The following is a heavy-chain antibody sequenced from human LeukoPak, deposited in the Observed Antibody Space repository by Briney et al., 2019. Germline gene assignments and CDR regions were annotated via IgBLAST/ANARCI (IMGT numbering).Heavy chain of an antibody. V-gene: IGHV4-39*01. CDR2: IYYSGST. CDR3: ARHSEAECGGSYCDY. D-gene: IGHD1-26*01. Sequence: SETLSLTCTVSGGSISSSSYYWGRIRQPPGKGLESIVSIYYSGSTYYNPSLRSRATISVDTSKNQFSLKLSSVTAADTAVYYCARHSEAECGGSYCDYWGQGTLVTVSS. J-gene: IGHJ4*02. CDR1: GGSISSSSYY.